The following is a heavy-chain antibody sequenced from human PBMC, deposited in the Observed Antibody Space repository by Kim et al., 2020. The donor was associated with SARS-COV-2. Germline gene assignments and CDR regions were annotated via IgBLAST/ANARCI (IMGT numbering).Heavy chain of an antibody. Sequence: SETLSLTCTVSGGSISSYYWSWIRQPPGKGLEWIGYIYYSGSTNYNPSLKSRVTISVDTSKNQFSLKLSSVTAADTAVYYCARATHIEQQLGLFDYWGQGTLVTVSS. D-gene: IGHD6-13*01. CDR1: GGSISSYY. CDR3: ARATHIEQQLGLFDY. CDR2: IYYSGST. V-gene: IGHV4-59*13. J-gene: IGHJ4*02.